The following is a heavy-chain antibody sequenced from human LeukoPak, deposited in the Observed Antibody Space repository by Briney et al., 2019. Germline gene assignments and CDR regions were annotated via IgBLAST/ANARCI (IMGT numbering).Heavy chain of an antibody. D-gene: IGHD6-19*01. CDR1: GYTFTSYG. CDR3: ARDQGIAVAGLVDY. Sequence: ASVKVSCKASGYTFTSYGISWVRQAPGQGLEWMGWISAYNGNTNYAQKLQGRVTMTTDTPTSTAYMELRSLRSDDTAVYYCARDQGIAVAGLVDYWGQGTLVTVSS. V-gene: IGHV1-18*01. J-gene: IGHJ4*02. CDR2: ISAYNGNT.